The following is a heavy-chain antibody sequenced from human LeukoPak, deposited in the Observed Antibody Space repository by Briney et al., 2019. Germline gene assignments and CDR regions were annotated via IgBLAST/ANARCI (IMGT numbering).Heavy chain of an antibody. D-gene: IGHD2-2*01. CDR1: GFTFSSYS. J-gene: IGHJ4*02. V-gene: IGHV3-21*01. Sequence: GGSLRLSCAASGFTFSSYSMNWVRQAPGKGLEWVSSISSSSSYIYYADSVKGRFTISRDNAKNSLYLQTNSLRAEDTAVYYCARDARYCSSPSCYQYFDYWGQGTLVTVSS. CDR3: ARDARYCSSPSCYQYFDY. CDR2: ISSSSSYI.